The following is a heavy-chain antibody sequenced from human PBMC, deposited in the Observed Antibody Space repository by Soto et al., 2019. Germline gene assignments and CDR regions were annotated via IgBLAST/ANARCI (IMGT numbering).Heavy chain of an antibody. CDR3: ARVFSELLPIYGMDV. D-gene: IGHD2-15*01. CDR1: GFTFSSYA. CDR2: ISYHGSNK. J-gene: IGHJ6*04. V-gene: IGHV3-30-3*01. Sequence: QVQLVESGGGVVQPGRSLRLSCAASGFTFSSYAMHWVRQAPGKGLEWVAVISYHGSNKYYADSVKGRFTISRDNSKKTLYLKMHSLRAEDTAVYYCARVFSELLPIYGMDVWGKGTTVTVSS.